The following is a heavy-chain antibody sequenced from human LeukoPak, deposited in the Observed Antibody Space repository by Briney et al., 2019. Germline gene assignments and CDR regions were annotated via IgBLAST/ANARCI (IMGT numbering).Heavy chain of an antibody. D-gene: IGHD6-13*01. CDR2: ISSGSSFI. CDR1: GFTFSSYS. CDR3: ARDSGSPQDAFDI. Sequence: GGSLRLSCAASGFTFSSYSMNWVRQAPGKGLEWVSSISSGSSFIYYADSVKGRFTISRDNAKNSLYLQMNSLRAKDTAVYYCARDSGSPQDAFDIWGQGTMVTVSS. J-gene: IGHJ3*02. V-gene: IGHV3-21*01.